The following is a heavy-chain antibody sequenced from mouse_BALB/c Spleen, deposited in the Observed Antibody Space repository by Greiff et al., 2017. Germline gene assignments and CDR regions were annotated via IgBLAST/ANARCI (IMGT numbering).Heavy chain of an antibody. J-gene: IGHJ2*01. Sequence: EVQVVESGGGLVQPGGSRKLSCAASGFTFSSFGMHWVRQAPEKGLEWVAYISSGSSTIYYADTVKGRFTISRDNPKNTLFLQMTSLRSEDTAMYYCARDYYGSSPDYFDYWGQGTTLTVSS. CDR3: ARDYYGSSPDYFDY. CDR2: ISSGSSTI. V-gene: IGHV5-17*02. D-gene: IGHD1-1*01. CDR1: GFTFSSFG.